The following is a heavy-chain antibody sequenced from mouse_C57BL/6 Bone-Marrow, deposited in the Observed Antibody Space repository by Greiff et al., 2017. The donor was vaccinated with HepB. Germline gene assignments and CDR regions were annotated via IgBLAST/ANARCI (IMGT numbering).Heavy chain of an antibody. CDR3: ARHGRITTVGDAMDY. CDR2: IWSDGST. D-gene: IGHD1-1*01. J-gene: IGHJ4*01. Sequence: QVQLKESGPGLVAPSQSLSITCTVSGFSLTSYGVHWVRQPPGKGLEWLVVIWSDGSTTYNSALKSRLSISKDNSKSQVFLKMNSLQTDDTAMYYWARHGRITTVGDAMDYWGQGTSVTVSS. V-gene: IGHV2-6-1*01. CDR1: GFSLTSYG.